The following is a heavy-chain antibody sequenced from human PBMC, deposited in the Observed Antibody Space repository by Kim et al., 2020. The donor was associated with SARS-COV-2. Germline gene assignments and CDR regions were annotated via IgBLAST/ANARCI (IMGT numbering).Heavy chain of an antibody. CDR1: GGSISSSSYY. Sequence: SETLSLTCTVSGGSISSSSYYWGWIRQPPGKGLEWIGSIYYSGITYYNPSLKSRVTISVDTSKNQFSLRLSSVTAADTAVYYCARLYESSGYYYAAFDYWGQGTLVTVSS. CDR3: ARLYESSGYYYAAFDY. D-gene: IGHD3-22*01. J-gene: IGHJ4*02. V-gene: IGHV4-39*01. CDR2: IYYSGIT.